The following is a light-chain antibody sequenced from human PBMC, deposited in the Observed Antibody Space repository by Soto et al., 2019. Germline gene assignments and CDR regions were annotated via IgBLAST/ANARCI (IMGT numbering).Light chain of an antibody. Sequence: EIVLTQSPGTLSLSPGERATLSCRASQSVDSNYLAWYQQKPGQAPRLLIYGASSRATGIPDRFSGSGSGTDFTLTISRLEPEDFALDYCQQYGSSRTFGQGTKVEIK. V-gene: IGKV3-20*01. CDR3: QQYGSSRT. J-gene: IGKJ1*01. CDR1: QSVDSNY. CDR2: GAS.